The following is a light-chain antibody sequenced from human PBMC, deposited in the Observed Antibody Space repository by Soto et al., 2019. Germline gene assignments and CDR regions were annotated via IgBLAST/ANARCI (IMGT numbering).Light chain of an antibody. Sequence: QSVLTQPPSVSGAPGQRVTISCTGSNSNIGAGFAVHWYQQLPGTAPKLLIHGNNNRLSGVPDRFSGSKSDTSASLAITGLQADDEADYYCHSYDSRLNCYVFGTGTKVTVL. CDR2: GNN. CDR1: NSNIGAGFA. V-gene: IGLV1-40*01. J-gene: IGLJ1*01. CDR3: HSYDSRLNCYV.